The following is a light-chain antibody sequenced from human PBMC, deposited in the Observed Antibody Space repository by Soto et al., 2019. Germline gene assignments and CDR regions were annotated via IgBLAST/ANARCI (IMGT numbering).Light chain of an antibody. Sequence: IVFTQSPCTLSLSPGERATLSCRASQSVSSSYLAWYQQKPGQAPRLLIYRTSNRATGIPDRFSGSGSGTDFTLTISRLEPEDFATYYCQQYNSYDYMWTFGQGTKVDIK. V-gene: IGKV3-20*01. CDR1: QSVSSSY. CDR2: RTS. J-gene: IGKJ1*01. CDR3: QQYNSYDYMWT.